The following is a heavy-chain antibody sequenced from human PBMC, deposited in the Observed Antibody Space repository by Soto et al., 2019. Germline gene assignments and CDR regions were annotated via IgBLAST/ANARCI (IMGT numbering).Heavy chain of an antibody. CDR1: GGSFSGYY. J-gene: IGHJ6*02. Sequence: PSETLSLTCAVYGGSFSGYYWSWIRQPPGKGLEWIGEINHSGSTNYNPSLKSRVTISVDTSKNQFSLKLSSVTAADTAVYYCARGGPYSSSSRNGYYYGMDVWGQGTTVTVSS. D-gene: IGHD6-6*01. CDR3: ARGGPYSSSSRNGYYYGMDV. CDR2: INHSGST. V-gene: IGHV4-34*01.